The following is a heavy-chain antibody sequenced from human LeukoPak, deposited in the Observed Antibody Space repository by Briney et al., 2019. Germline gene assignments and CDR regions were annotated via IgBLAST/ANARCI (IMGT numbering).Heavy chain of an antibody. CDR2: IYYSGST. D-gene: IGHD6-19*01. CDR1: GGSISSGGYY. Sequence: PSETLSLTCTVSGGSISSGGYYWSWIRQHPGKGLEWIGYIYYSGSTYYNPPLKSRVTISVDTSKNQFSLKLSSVTAADTAVYYCARAIAVARTFDYWGQGTLVTVSS. CDR3: ARAIAVARTFDY. J-gene: IGHJ4*02. V-gene: IGHV4-31*03.